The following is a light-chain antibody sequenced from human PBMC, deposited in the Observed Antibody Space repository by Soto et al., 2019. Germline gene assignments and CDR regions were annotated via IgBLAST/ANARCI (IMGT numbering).Light chain of an antibody. V-gene: IGKV3-20*01. CDR3: QQYGSSPQT. CDR2: SAT. Sequence: EIVLTQSPGTLSLSPGEGATFSCRASQTVSQDYLAWFQHKPGQAPRLLMFSATSRAAGIPDRFSGSGSGTDFTLTISRLDPEDIAVYFCQQYGSSPQTFGQGTKVDIK. CDR1: QTVSQDY. J-gene: IGKJ1*01.